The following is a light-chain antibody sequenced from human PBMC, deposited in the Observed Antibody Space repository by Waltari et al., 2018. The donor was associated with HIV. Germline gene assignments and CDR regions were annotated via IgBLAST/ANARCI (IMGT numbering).Light chain of an antibody. CDR2: TDT. Sequence: QSVLTQPPSASGAPGQSITISCSGSTSNIGTNTVNWYQQVPGSAPRVLFYTDTQRFTWVPDRFSGSKSGTSASLAINGLQSEDEASYFCATWDDSLNGLVFGTGTWVTVL. CDR3: ATWDDSLNGLV. J-gene: IGLJ1*01. CDR1: TSNIGTNT. V-gene: IGLV1-44*01.